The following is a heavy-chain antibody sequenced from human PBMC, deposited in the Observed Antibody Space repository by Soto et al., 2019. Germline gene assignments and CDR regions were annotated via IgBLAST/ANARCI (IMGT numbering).Heavy chain of an antibody. CDR2: INTDGSSQ. V-gene: IGHV3-74*01. J-gene: IGHJ6*02. CDR3: ARGFDFWSGFYYYAMDV. CDR1: GLTFSGHW. Sequence: GSLRLSCAASGLTFSGHWMHWVRQAPGKGLVWVSRINTDGSSQSYADSVKGRFTISRDNAKNTLYLQMNSLRAEDTAMYYCARGFDFWSGFYYYAMDVWGQGTTVTVSS. D-gene: IGHD3-3*01.